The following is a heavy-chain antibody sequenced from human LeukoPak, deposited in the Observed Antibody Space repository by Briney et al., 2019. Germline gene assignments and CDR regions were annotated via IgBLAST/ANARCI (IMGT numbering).Heavy chain of an antibody. CDR2: IRIKAYSGTT. Sequence: GGSLRLSCTASGSTFGDYAMSWFRQAPGKWLEWVGFIRIKAYSGTTEYAASVKDRFTISRDDSKIIAYLQMNSLKTEDTAVYYCTRFPGYCSGGSCFKFDYWGQGTLVTVSS. CDR3: TRFPGYCSGGSCFKFDY. D-gene: IGHD2-15*01. CDR1: GSTFGDYA. V-gene: IGHV3-49*03. J-gene: IGHJ4*02.